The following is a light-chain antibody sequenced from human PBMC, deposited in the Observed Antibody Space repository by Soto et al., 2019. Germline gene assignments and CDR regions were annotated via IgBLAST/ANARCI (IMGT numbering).Light chain of an antibody. Sequence: DIQMTQSPSSVSAAVGDRVTIICRASKSISTYLNWYQQKPGKAPKLLIFAASTLQTGVPSRFSGSGSGTDFTLTISNLQAEDLATYYCQQSFNNPLTFGGGTKVDIK. V-gene: IGKV1-39*01. CDR2: AAS. CDR1: KSISTY. J-gene: IGKJ4*01. CDR3: QQSFNNPLT.